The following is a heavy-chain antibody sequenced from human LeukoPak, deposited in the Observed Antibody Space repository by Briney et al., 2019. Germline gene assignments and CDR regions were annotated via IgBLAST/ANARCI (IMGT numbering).Heavy chain of an antibody. CDR3: AHRLLKLFTDAFHI. Sequence: SGPTLVNPTQTLTLTCTFSGFSLNTRGVGVGWIRQPPGKALEWLALIYWDGDKRYSPALKSRLTITKDTSKNQVVLTMTNMDPVDTATYCCAHRLLKLFTDAFHIWGQGTMVTVSS. CDR1: GFSLNTRGVG. J-gene: IGHJ3*02. CDR2: IYWDGDK. D-gene: IGHD4-23*01. V-gene: IGHV2-5*02.